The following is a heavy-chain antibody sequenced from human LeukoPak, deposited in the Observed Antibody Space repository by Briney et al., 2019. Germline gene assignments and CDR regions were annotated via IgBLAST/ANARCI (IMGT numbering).Heavy chain of an antibody. Sequence: SQTLSLTCTVSDGSISSGSYYWSWIRQPAGKGLEWIGRIYTSGSTNYNPSLKSRVTISVDTSKNQFSLKLSSVTAADTAVYYCARSYGDYGMTFDYWGQGTLVTVSS. CDR3: ARSYGDYGMTFDY. D-gene: IGHD4-17*01. CDR2: IYTSGST. CDR1: DGSISSGSYY. J-gene: IGHJ4*02. V-gene: IGHV4-61*02.